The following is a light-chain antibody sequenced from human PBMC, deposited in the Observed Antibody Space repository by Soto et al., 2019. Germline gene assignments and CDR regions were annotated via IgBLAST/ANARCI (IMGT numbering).Light chain of an antibody. J-gene: IGKJ1*01. V-gene: IGKV1-6*01. Sequence: AIQMTQSPSSLSASVGDRVTITCRASQGIANELGWYQQKPGKAPKLLINVASSLQSGVPSRFSGSGSGTDFTLTISSLQPEDSETYYCLQDYPYPWTFGQGTKVEIK. CDR2: VAS. CDR1: QGIANE. CDR3: LQDYPYPWT.